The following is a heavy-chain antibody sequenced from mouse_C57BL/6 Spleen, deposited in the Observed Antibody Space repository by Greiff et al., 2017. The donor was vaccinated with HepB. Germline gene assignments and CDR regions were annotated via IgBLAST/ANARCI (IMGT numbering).Heavy chain of an antibody. D-gene: IGHD2-4*01. CDR3: ARRGDYDYFDY. CDR2: ISNGGGST. V-gene: IGHV5-12*01. Sequence: EVHLVESGGGLVQPGGSLKLSCAASGFTFSDYYMYWVRQTPEKRLEWVAYISNGGGSTYYPDTVKGRFTISRDNAKNTLYLQMSRLKSEDTAVYYCARRGDYDYFDYWGQGTTLTVSS. J-gene: IGHJ2*01. CDR1: GFTFSDYY.